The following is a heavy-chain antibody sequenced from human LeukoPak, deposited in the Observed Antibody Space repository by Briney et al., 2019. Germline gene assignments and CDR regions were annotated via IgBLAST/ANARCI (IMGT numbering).Heavy chain of an antibody. V-gene: IGHV1-46*01. D-gene: IGHD5-12*01. Sequence: ASVKLSCKTSGYSFSNYHVHWVRQAPGQGLEWVGIMAPRDDGATYAQKFQGRVTMTRDTSTSTLYMDLSSLRPEDTSVYYCAREVRTGIVATDDWGQGTLVTVSS. CDR3: AREVRTGIVATDD. CDR2: MAPRDDGA. J-gene: IGHJ4*02. CDR1: GYSFSNYH.